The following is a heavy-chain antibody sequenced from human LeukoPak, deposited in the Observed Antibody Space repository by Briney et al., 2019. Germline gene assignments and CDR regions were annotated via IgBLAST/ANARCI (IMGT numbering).Heavy chain of an antibody. V-gene: IGHV3-48*01. CDR2: ISSSSSTI. Sequence: GGSLRLSCAASGFTFSTYSMNWVRQAPGKGLEWVSYISSSSSTIYYADSVRGRFTISRDNAENSLYLQMNSLRAEDTAVYYCARGSTYYDSSGQVPFDYWGQGTLVTVSS. CDR1: GFTFSTYS. D-gene: IGHD3-22*01. CDR3: ARGSTYYDSSGQVPFDY. J-gene: IGHJ4*02.